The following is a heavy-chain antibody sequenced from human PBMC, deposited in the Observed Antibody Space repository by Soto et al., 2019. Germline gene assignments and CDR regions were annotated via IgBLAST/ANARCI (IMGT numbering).Heavy chain of an antibody. V-gene: IGHV1-3*01. Sequence: QVQLVQSGAEVKKPGASVKVSCKASGYTFTSYAMHWVRQAPGQRLEWMGWINAGNGNTKYSQKFQGRVTITRDTSASTAYMELSSLRSEDSAVYYCAREGHFSRLGAAGTAGFDYWGQGTLVTVSS. CDR1: GYTFTSYA. J-gene: IGHJ4*02. CDR2: INAGNGNT. D-gene: IGHD6-13*01. CDR3: AREGHFSRLGAAGTAGFDY.